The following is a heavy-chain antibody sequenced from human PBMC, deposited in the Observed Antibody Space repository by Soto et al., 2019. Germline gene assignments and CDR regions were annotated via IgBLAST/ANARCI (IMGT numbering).Heavy chain of an antibody. D-gene: IGHD3-3*01. CDR1: GFTFDDYA. V-gene: IGHV3-9*01. CDR2: ISWNSGSI. CDR3: AKDMRGGGTIFGVVIPLGAFDI. J-gene: IGHJ3*02. Sequence: GGSLRLSCAASGFTFDDYAMHWVRQAPGKGLEWVSGISWNSGSIGYADSVKGRFTISRDNAKNSLYLQMNSLRAEDTALYYCAKDMRGGGTIFGVVIPLGAFDIWGQGTMVTVSS.